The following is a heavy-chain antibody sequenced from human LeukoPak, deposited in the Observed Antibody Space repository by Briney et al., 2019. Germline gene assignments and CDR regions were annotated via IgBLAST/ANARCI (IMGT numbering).Heavy chain of an antibody. D-gene: IGHD4-11*01. V-gene: IGHV4-61*02. CDR2: IYTSGST. CDR1: GGSISSGSYY. Sequence: SETLSLTCTVSGGSISSGSYYWSWIRQPAGKGLEWIGRIYTSGSTNYNPSLKSRVTMSVDTSKNQFSLKLSSVTAADTAVYYCARYSSSVDAFDIWGQGTMVTVSS. J-gene: IGHJ3*02. CDR3: ARYSSSVDAFDI.